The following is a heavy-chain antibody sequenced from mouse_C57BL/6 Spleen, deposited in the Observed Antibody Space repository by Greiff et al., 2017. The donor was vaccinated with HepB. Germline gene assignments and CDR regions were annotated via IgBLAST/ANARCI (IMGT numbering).Heavy chain of an antibody. J-gene: IGHJ3*01. D-gene: IGHD1-1*01. CDR1: GFTFSDYG. CDR2: ISSGSSTI. V-gene: IGHV5-17*01. Sequence: VQLKESGGGLVKPGGSLKLSCAASGFTFSDYGMHWVRQAPEKGLEWVAYISSGSSTIYYADTVKGRFTISRDNAKNTLFLQMTSLRSEDTAMYYCARDHYYGSSSFAYWGQGTLVTVSA. CDR3: ARDHYYGSSSFAY.